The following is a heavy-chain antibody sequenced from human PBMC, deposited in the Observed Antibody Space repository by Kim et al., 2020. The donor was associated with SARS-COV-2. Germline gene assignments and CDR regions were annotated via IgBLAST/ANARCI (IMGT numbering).Heavy chain of an antibody. CDR2: ISWNSGSI. CDR3: AKDSGDYRVVLYYFDY. CDR1: GFTFDDYA. J-gene: IGHJ4*02. V-gene: IGHV3-9*01. Sequence: GGSLRLSCAASGFTFDDYAMHWVRQAPGKGLEWVSGISWNSGSIGYADSVKGRFTISRDNAKNSLYLQMNSLRAEDTALYYCAKDSGDYRVVLYYFDYWGQGTLVTVSS. D-gene: IGHD4-17*01.